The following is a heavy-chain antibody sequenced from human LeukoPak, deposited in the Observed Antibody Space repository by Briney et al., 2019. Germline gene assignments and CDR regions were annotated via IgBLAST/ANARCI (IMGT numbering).Heavy chain of an antibody. CDR3: AREEYFQDSNGYSYYFHS. CDR1: GGSIGWDY. V-gene: IGHV4-4*07. Sequence: PSETLSLTCTVSGGSIGWDYWSWIRQSAGKGLEWIGRIYKSGSANYNPSFRSRVTMSVDTSKNQFSLNVTSVTAADTAVYYCAREEYFQDSNGYSYYFHSWGQGSLVTVSS. CDR2: IYKSGSA. D-gene: IGHD3-22*01. J-gene: IGHJ4*02.